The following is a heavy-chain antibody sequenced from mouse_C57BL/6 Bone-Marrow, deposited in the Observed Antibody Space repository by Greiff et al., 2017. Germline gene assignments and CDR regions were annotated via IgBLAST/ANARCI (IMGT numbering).Heavy chain of an antibody. J-gene: IGHJ2*01. CDR1: GYTFTDYN. V-gene: IGHV1-18*01. CDR2: INPNNGGT. CDR3: ARSGDGYYPYYFDY. D-gene: IGHD2-3*01. Sequence: DVQLRESGPELVKPGASVKIPCKASGYTFTDYNMDWVKQSHGKSLEWIGDINPNNGGTIYNQKFKGKATLTVDKSSSTAYMELRSLTSEDTAVYYCARSGDGYYPYYFDYWGQGTTLTVSS.